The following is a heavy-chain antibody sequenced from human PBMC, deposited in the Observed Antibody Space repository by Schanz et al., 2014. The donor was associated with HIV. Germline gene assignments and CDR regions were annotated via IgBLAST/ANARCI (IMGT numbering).Heavy chain of an antibody. CDR2: IIPIYRTT. Sequence: QVQLVQSGAEMKKPGSSVKVSCKASGGTFSRSAISWVRQAPRLGLEWMGGIIPIYRTTNSAQKFLRRLTITADESTNTAYMELGSLRSDDTAVYYCARITGEHYYAMDVWGQGTTVTVTS. V-gene: IGHV1-69*01. J-gene: IGHJ6*02. CDR3: ARITGEHYYAMDV. CDR1: GGTFSRSA. D-gene: IGHD3-16*01.